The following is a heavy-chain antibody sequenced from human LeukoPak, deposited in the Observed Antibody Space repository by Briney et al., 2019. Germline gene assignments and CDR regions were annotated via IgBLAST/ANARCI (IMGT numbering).Heavy chain of an antibody. CDR1: GYSFPSYW. CDR3: ARHNSSGWFDAFDI. CDR2: IDPSDSYT. V-gene: IGHV5-10-1*01. Sequence: GESLRISCQGSGYSFPSYWISWVRQMPGKGLAWMGRIDPSDSYTNYSPSFQGHVTISADKSISTAYLQWSSLKASDTAMYYCARHNSSGWFDAFDIWGQGTMVTVSS. J-gene: IGHJ3*02. D-gene: IGHD6-19*01.